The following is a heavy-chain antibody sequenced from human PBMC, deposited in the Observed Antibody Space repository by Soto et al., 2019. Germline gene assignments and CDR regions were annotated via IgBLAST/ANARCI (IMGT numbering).Heavy chain of an antibody. CDR3: ARGLTQLVRYYYYGMDV. CDR1: GFTFSSYG. V-gene: IGHV3-33*01. CDR2: IWYDGSNK. D-gene: IGHD6-6*01. J-gene: IGHJ6*02. Sequence: GWSRRLSCPASGFTFSSYGMHWVRQAPGKGLEWVAVIWYDGSNKYYADSVKGRFTISRDNSKNTLYLQMNSLRAEDTAVYYCARGLTQLVRYYYYGMDVWGQGTTVTVSS.